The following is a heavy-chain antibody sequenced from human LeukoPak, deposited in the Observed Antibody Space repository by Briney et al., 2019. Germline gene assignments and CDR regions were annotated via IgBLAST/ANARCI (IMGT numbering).Heavy chain of an antibody. Sequence: GGSLRLSCAASGFTFSDYWMRWVRQAPGKGLVWVSHISTDGSSTTYADSVRGRFIISRDNARNTLYLQMNSLRVGDTAVYYCATSPIFSNDWGQGTLVTVSS. CDR2: ISTDGSST. V-gene: IGHV3-74*01. CDR3: ATSPIFSND. D-gene: IGHD3-3*01. CDR1: GFTFSDYW. J-gene: IGHJ4*02.